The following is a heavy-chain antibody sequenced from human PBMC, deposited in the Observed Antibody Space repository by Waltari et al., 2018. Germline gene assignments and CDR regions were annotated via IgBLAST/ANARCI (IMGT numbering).Heavy chain of an antibody. CDR3: ARGLSQYGATTGFDY. J-gene: IGHJ4*02. CDR1: GASINNNHW. D-gene: IGHD3-9*01. V-gene: IGHV4-4*02. Sequence: QVQLQESGPGLVKPSVTLSLTCVVSGASINNNHWWSWVRQAAGKGREWLGQIYGSGRTIYKPSVKSRGTIPADNSKNQFSLTLKSVTAADTALYFCARGLSQYGATTGFDYWGQGTRVSVSS. CDR2: IYGSGRT.